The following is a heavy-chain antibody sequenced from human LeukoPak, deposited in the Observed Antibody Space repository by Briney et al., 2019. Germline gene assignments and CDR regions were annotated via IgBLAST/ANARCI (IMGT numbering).Heavy chain of an antibody. CDR2: IVVGSGNT. CDR3: AASRIVGAVGRYYYYYMDV. CDR1: GFTFTSSA. D-gene: IGHD1-26*01. Sequence: TSVKVSCKASGFTFTSSAMQWVRQARGQRLEWIGWIVVGSGNTNYAQKFQERVTITRDMSTGTAYMELSSLRSEATAVYYCAASRIVGAVGRYYYYYMDVWGKGTTVTVSS. J-gene: IGHJ6*03. V-gene: IGHV1-58*02.